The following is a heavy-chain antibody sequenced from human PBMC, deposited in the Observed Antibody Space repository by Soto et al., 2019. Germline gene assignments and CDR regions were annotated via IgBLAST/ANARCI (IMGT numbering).Heavy chain of an antibody. Sequence: GGSLRLSCAASGFTFSSYAMHWVRQAPGKGLEWVAVISYDGSNKYYADSVKGRFTISRDNSKNTLYLQMNSLRAEDTAVYYCARGYDSSGYYNRYYYYYGMDVWGQGTTVTVSS. CDR1: GFTFSSYA. J-gene: IGHJ6*02. D-gene: IGHD3-22*01. CDR3: ARGYDSSGYYNRYYYYYGMDV. V-gene: IGHV3-30-3*01. CDR2: ISYDGSNK.